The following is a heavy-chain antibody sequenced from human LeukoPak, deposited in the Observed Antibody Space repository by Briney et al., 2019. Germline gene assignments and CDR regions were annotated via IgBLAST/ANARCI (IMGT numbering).Heavy chain of an antibody. J-gene: IGHJ4*02. V-gene: IGHV1-2*02. D-gene: IGHD3-10*01. CDR3: ARAAVRGVIPLDY. CDR2: INPNRGGT. Sequence: ASVKVSCKASGYTFTGYYMHWVRQAPGQGLEWMGWINPNRGGTNYAQKFQGRVTMTRDTSISTAYMELSRLRSDDTAVYYCARAAVRGVIPLDYWGQGTLVTVSS. CDR1: GYTFTGYY.